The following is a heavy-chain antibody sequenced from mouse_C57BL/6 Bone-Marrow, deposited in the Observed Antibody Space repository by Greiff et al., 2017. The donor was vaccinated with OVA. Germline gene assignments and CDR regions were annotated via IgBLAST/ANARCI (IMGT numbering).Heavy chain of an antibody. CDR3: TTTDY. J-gene: IGHJ2*01. V-gene: IGHV14-4*01. CDR1: GFNIKDDY. Sequence: EVMLVESGAELVRPGASVKLSCTASGFNIKDDYMHWVKQRPEQGLEWIGWIDPENGDTEYAAKFQGKATITADTSSNTAYLQLSSLTSEDTAVYYCTTTDYWGQGTTLTVSS. CDR2: IDPENGDT.